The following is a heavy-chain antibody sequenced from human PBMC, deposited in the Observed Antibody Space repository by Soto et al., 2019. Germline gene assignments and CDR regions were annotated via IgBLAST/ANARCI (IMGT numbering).Heavy chain of an antibody. CDR3: AAGSRQGTNWFDP. V-gene: IGHV1-58*01. CDR1: GFTFTSSA. CDR2: IVVGSGNT. J-gene: IGHJ5*02. Sequence: WASVKVSCKASGFTFTSSAVQWVRQARGQRLEWIGWIVVGSGNTNYAQKFQERVTITRDMSTSTAYMELSSLRSEDTAVYYCAAGSRQGTNWFDPWGQGTLVTVSS.